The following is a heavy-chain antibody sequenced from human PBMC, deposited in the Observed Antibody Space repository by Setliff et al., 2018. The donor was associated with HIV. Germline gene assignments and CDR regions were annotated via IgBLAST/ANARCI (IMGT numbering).Heavy chain of an antibody. CDR1: DYPFSNFG. V-gene: IGHV1-18*01. D-gene: IGHD6-19*01. J-gene: IGHJ4*02. Sequence: ASVKVSCKASDYPFSNFGISWVRQAPGQGLEWMAWINVYNGDTSFAQKFQGRVTMTKDTSTSTAYMELRSLRSDDTAVYYCARPIAVAGIYYFDYWGQGTLVTVSS. CDR3: ARPIAVAGIYYFDY. CDR2: INVYNGDT.